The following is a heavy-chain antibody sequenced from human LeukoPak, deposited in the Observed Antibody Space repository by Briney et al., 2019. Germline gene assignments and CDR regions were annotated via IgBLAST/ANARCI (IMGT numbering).Heavy chain of an antibody. D-gene: IGHD3-3*01. CDR3: AREGEKGYYDFWSGYSTGAFDI. J-gene: IGHJ3*02. Sequence: PGGSLRLSCAASGFTFSSYSMNWVRQAPGKGLEWVSSISSSSSYIYYADSVKGRFTISRDNAKNSLYLQMNSLRAEDTAVYYCAREGEKGYYDFWSGYSTGAFDIWGQGTMVTVSS. CDR1: GFTFSSYS. V-gene: IGHV3-21*01. CDR2: ISSSSSYI.